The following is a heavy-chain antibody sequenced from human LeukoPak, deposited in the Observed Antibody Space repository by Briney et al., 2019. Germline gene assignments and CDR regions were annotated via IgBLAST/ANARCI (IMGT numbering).Heavy chain of an antibody. Sequence: SETLSLTCTVSGGSISSYYWSWIRQPPGKGLEWIGYIYYSGSTNYNPSLKSRVTISVDTSKSQFSLKLSSVTAADTAVYYCARASSWYAHFQHWGQGTLVTVSS. CDR2: IYYSGST. CDR3: ARASSWYAHFQH. J-gene: IGHJ1*01. V-gene: IGHV4-59*01. D-gene: IGHD6-13*01. CDR1: GGSISSYY.